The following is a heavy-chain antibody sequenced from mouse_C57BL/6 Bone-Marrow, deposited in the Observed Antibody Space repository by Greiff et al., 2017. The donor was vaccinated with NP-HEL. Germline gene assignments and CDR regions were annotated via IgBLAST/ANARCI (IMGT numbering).Heavy chain of an antibody. CDR2: INPYNGGT. V-gene: IGHV1-19*01. CDR1: GYTFTDYY. CDR3: ASEGFTTVVAKGFAY. Sequence: EVQLQQSGPVLVKPGASVKMSCKASGYTFTDYYMNWVKQSHGKSLEWIGVINPYNGGTSYNQKFKGKATLTVDKSSSTAYMELNSLTSEDSAVYYCASEGFTTVVAKGFAYWGQGTLVTVSA. J-gene: IGHJ3*01. D-gene: IGHD1-1*01.